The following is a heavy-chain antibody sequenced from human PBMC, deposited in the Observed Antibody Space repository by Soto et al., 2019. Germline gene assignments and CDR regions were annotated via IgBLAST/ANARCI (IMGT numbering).Heavy chain of an antibody. Sequence: QVQLVQSGSEVKETGASVKVSCKASGYTFTTYGFSWVRQAPGQGLEWMGWISAFNGVTSYAQKFQGRVTMTTDTFTSTAYMELRSLRSDDTALYYCARDEFVVRVLEYWGQETLVTVSS. CDR1: GYTFTTYG. CDR2: ISAFNGVT. V-gene: IGHV1-18*01. CDR3: ARDEFVVRVLEY. D-gene: IGHD3-10*01. J-gene: IGHJ4*02.